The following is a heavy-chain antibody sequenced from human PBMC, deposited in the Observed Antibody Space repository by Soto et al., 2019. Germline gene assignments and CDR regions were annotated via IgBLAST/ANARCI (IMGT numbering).Heavy chain of an antibody. J-gene: IGHJ4*02. Sequence: QVQLVQSGAEVKKPGASVKVSCKASGYTFTSYGISWVRQAPGQGLEWMGWISAYNGNTKYAQKLQGRVTMTTDTTASTADMELRSLRSDDTAVYYCTREPNYFDYWGQGTLVTVSS. V-gene: IGHV1-18*01. CDR1: GYTFTSYG. CDR3: TREPNYFDY. CDR2: ISAYNGNT.